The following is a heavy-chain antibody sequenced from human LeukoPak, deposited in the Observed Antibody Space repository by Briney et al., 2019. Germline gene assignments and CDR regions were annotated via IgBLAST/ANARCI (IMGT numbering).Heavy chain of an antibody. V-gene: IGHV3-9*01. CDR3: AKARLVDYYYYMDV. D-gene: IGHD6-19*01. CDR1: GFTFDDYA. Sequence: PGGSLRLSCAASGFTFDDYAMRWVRQAPGKGLEWVSGISWNSGSIGYADSVKGRFTISRDNAKNSLYLQMNSLRAEDTALYYCAKARLVDYYYYMDVWGKGTTVTVSS. J-gene: IGHJ6*03. CDR2: ISWNSGSI.